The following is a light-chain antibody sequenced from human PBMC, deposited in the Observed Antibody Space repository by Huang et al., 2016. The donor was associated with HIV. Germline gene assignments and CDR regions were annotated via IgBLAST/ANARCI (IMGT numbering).Light chain of an antibody. CDR3: QQYSTSSYT. J-gene: IGKJ2*01. CDR1: RSVRNNY. Sequence: IVLTQSPATLSLSPGERATLTCGARRSVRNNYLTWYQQNPGRAPRLLIYGAHVRATGIPDRFSGSGSGTDFTLTISRLEPEDFAMYYCQQYSTSSYTFGQGTKVDI. V-gene: IGKV3-20*01. CDR2: GAH.